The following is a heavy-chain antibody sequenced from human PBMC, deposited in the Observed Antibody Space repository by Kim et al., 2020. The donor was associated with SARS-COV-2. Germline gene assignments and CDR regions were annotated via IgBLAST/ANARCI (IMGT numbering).Heavy chain of an antibody. J-gene: IGHJ3*02. CDR3: ARHVLEWLLPTLVAFDI. V-gene: IGHV4-59*08. CDR2: IYYSGST. CDR1: GGSISSYY. D-gene: IGHD3-3*01. Sequence: SETLSLTCTVSGGSISSYYWSWIRQPPGKGLEWIGYIYYSGSTNYNPSLKSRVTISVDTSKNQFSLKLSSVTAADTAAYYCARHVLEWLLPTLVAFDIWG.